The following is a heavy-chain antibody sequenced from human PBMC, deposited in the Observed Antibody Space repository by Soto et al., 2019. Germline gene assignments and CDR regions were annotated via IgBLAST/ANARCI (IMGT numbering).Heavy chain of an antibody. V-gene: IGHV1-24*01. CDR3: ATGCSGGSCHQYFQH. Sequence: GASVKVSCKVSVYTLTELSMHWVRQAPGKGLEWMGGFDPEDGETIYAQKFQGRVTMTEDTSTDTAYMELSSLRSEDTAVYYCATGCSGGSCHQYFQHWGQGTLVTVSS. CDR2: FDPEDGET. D-gene: IGHD2-15*01. J-gene: IGHJ1*01. CDR1: VYTLTELS.